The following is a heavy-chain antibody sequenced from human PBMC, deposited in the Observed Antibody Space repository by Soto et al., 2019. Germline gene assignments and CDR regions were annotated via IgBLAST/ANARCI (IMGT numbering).Heavy chain of an antibody. V-gene: IGHV3-64D*08. CDR1: GFTFSSYA. J-gene: IGHJ5*02. D-gene: IGHD3-3*01. CDR2: ISSNGGST. CDR3: VKDRVSPSYYDFWSGYYTSRDWFDP. Sequence: GGSLRLSYSASGFTFSSYAMHWVRQAPGKGLEYVSAISSNGGSTYYADSVKGRFTISRDNSKNTLYLQMSSLRAEDTAVYYCVKDRVSPSYYDFWSGYYTSRDWFDPWGQGTLVTVSS.